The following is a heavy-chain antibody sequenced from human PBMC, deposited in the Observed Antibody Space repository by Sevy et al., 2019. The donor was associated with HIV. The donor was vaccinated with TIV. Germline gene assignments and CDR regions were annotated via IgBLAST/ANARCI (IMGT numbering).Heavy chain of an antibody. CDR2: ISSSGSSI. D-gene: IGHD6-13*01. J-gene: IGHJ6*02. CDR3: ARSWAAAPGGGGYYYGMDV. CDR1: GFTFSSYD. V-gene: IGHV3-48*03. Sequence: GGSLRLSCTASGFTFSSYDMNWVRQAPGKGLEWVSKISSSGSSIYYADSVKGRFTISRDNAKNSLNLQMNSLRAEDTAVYYCARSWAAAPGGGGYYYGMDVWGQGTTVTVSS.